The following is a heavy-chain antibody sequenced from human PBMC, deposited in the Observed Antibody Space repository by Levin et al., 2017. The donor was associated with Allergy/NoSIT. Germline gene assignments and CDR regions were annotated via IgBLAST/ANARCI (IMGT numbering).Heavy chain of an antibody. CDR1: GFTFSNYA. V-gene: IGHV3-23*01. CDR3: AKDLSAVPAANYYYAMDV. J-gene: IGHJ6*02. D-gene: IGHD2-2*01. Sequence: GGSLRLSCAASGFTFSNYAMNLVRQAPGKGLEWVSGTSDTGGSTYYADSVKGRFTISRDNSKNTLYLQVNSLRVEDTALYYCAKDLSAVPAANYYYAMDVWGQGTTVTVSS. CDR2: TSDTGGST.